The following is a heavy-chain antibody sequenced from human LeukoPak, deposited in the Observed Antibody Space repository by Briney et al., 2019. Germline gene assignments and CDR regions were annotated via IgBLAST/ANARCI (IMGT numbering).Heavy chain of an antibody. Sequence: ASVKVSCKASGYTFTSYGLSWVRQAPGQGLEWMGIINPSGGSTSYAQKFQGRVTMTRDTSTSTVYMELSSLRSEDTAVYYCARDRYNWGPPDYWGQGTLVTVSS. J-gene: IGHJ4*02. CDR3: ARDRYNWGPPDY. D-gene: IGHD7-27*01. V-gene: IGHV1-46*01. CDR1: GYTFTSYG. CDR2: INPSGGST.